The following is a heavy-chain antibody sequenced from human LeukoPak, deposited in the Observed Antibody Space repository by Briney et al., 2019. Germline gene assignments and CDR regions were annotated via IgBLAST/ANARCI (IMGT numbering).Heavy chain of an antibody. CDR2: ISASGDAT. Sequence: GGSLRLSCAASGFTFSSFAMSWVRQTPGMGLQWVSTISASGDATFYADSVKGRFTISRDNSKNTLYLHMGGLRAEDTAVYYCAKEVTGTGKAFHYWGRGTLLTASS. CDR3: AKEVTGTGKAFHY. J-gene: IGHJ4*02. CDR1: GFTFSSFA. D-gene: IGHD2-21*02. V-gene: IGHV3-23*01.